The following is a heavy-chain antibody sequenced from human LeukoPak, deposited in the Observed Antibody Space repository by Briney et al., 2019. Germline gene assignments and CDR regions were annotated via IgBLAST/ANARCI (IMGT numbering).Heavy chain of an antibody. CDR2: ISYDGSNK. CDR3: AKEERYSSSWYDPSYYYYYGMDV. V-gene: IGHV3-30*18. CDR1: GFTFSSYG. Sequence: GRSLRLSCAASGFTFSSYGMHWVRQAPGKGLEWVAVISYDGSNKYYADSVKGRFTISRDNSKNTLYLQMNSLRAEDTAVYYCAKEERYSSSWYDPSYYYYYGMDVWGQGTTVTVSS. J-gene: IGHJ6*02. D-gene: IGHD6-13*01.